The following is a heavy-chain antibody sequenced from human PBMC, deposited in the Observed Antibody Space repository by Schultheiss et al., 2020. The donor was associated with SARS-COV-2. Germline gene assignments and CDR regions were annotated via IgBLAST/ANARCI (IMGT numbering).Heavy chain of an antibody. V-gene: IGHV1-69*05. D-gene: IGHD4-17*01. J-gene: IGHJ5*02. CDR1: GGTFSSYA. CDR3: ARGSYGDAYR. Sequence: SVKVSCKASGGTFSSYAISWVRQAPGQGLEWMGGIIPIFGTANYAQKFQGRVTMITDTSTSTIYMEMSSLRSDDTAVYYCARGSYGDAYRWGQGTLVTVSS. CDR2: IIPIFGTA.